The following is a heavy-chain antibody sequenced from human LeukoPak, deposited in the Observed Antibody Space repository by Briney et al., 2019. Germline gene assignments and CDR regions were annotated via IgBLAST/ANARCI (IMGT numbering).Heavy chain of an antibody. D-gene: IGHD1-14*01. CDR3: ARVVITARRNHYYYYMDV. Sequence: GASVKVSCKASGGTFSSYAISRVRQAPGQGLEWMGRIIPIFGTANYAQKFQGRVTITTDESTSTAYMELSSLRSEDTAVYYCARVVITARRNHYYYYMDVWGKGTTVTVSS. J-gene: IGHJ6*03. CDR2: IIPIFGTA. V-gene: IGHV1-69*05. CDR1: GGTFSSYA.